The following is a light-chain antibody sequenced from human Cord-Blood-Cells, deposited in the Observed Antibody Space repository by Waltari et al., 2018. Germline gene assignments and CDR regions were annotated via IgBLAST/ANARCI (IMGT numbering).Light chain of an antibody. CDR1: RSDVGSYTL. CDR3: CSYAGSSTLV. Sequence: QSALTQPASVSGSPGQSITITCTGTRSDVGSYTLFSWYQQHPGKAPKLMIYEGSKRPSGVSNRFSGSKSGNTASLTISGLQAEDEADYYCCSYAGSSTLVFGGGTKLTVL. CDR2: EGS. V-gene: IGLV2-23*01. J-gene: IGLJ3*02.